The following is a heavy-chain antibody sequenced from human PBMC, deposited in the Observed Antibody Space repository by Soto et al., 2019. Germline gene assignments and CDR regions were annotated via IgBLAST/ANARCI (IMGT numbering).Heavy chain of an antibody. CDR3: ARVDRDGARGVIYYYLDY. CDR1: GYTFTSYF. CDR2: INPSGGTT. J-gene: IGHJ4*02. Sequence: QVQLVQSGAEVRKPGASVKVSCKASGYTFTSYFFHWVRQAPGQGLEWMGMINPSGGTTTYAQKFQGRITMTRDTSPSIVYMELSSLRSEDTAVYYCARVDRDGARGVIYYYLDYWGQGTLVTVSS. V-gene: IGHV1-46*03. D-gene: IGHD3-10*01.